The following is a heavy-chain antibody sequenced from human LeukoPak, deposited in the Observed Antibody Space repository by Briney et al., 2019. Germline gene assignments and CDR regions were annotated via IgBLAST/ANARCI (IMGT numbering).Heavy chain of an antibody. CDR1: GDSVSSNSAT. J-gene: IGHJ6*02. Sequence: SQTLSLTCAISGDSVSSNSATWNWIRQSPSRGLEWLGRTYYRSKWYSAYAASVQSRIIINPDTSKNQFSLQLNSVTPEDTAVYYCASGYYGMYVWGQGTTVTVSS. CDR3: ASGYYGMYV. V-gene: IGHV6-1*01. CDR2: TYYRSKWYS.